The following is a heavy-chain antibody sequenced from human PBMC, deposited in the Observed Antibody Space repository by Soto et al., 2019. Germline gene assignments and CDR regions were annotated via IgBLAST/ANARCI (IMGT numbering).Heavy chain of an antibody. D-gene: IGHD6-13*01. CDR1: GGSFSGYY. V-gene: IGHV4-34*01. CDR3: ARMRKPYSSSWTPFDY. J-gene: IGHJ4*02. CDR2: INHSGST. Sequence: SETLSLTCAVYGGSFSGYYWSWIRQPPGKGLEWIGEINHSGSTNYNPSLKSRVTISVDTSKNQFSLKLSSVTAADTAVYYCARMRKPYSSSWTPFDYWGQGTLVT.